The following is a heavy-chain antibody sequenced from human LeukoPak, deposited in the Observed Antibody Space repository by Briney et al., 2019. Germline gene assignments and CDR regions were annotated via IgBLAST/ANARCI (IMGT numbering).Heavy chain of an antibody. Sequence: SETLSLTCTVSGASLSTYYWTWIRQPPGKGLEWIGYINYNGRTNYNPSLMSRVTISVDTSKNQFSLKLSSVTAADTAVYYCARDWAEDLGGYMSRSGELPIWGQGTMVTVSS. CDR2: INYNGRT. CDR1: GASLSTYY. V-gene: IGHV4-59*12. D-gene: IGHD3-10*01. CDR3: ARDWAEDLGGYMSRSGELPI. J-gene: IGHJ3*02.